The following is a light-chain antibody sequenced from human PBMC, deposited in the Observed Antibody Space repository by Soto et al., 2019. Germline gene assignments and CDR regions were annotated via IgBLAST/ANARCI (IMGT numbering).Light chain of an antibody. CDR2: DAS. V-gene: IGKV1-33*01. CDR3: QQYDNLPPYT. Sequence: DIQMTQSPSSLSASVGDRVTITCQASPDISNYLNWYQQKPGKAPKLLIYDASNLETGVPSRFSGSGSGTDFPFTISSLQPEDIATYYCQQYDNLPPYTFGQGTKLEIK. CDR1: PDISNY. J-gene: IGKJ2*01.